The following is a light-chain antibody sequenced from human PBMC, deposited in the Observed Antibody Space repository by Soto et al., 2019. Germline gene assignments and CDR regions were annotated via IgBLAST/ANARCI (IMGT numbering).Light chain of an antibody. CDR3: QSYDSSLSGSV. CDR2: NNN. V-gene: IGLV1-40*01. J-gene: IGLJ3*02. CDR1: ISNIGAGYD. Sequence: QSVLTQPPSVSGAPGQRVTISCTGSISNIGAGYDVHWYQQLPGTAPKLLIYNNNKRPSGVPDRFSGSKSGTSASLAITGLQAEDEADSYCQSYDSSLSGSVFGGGTKLTVL.